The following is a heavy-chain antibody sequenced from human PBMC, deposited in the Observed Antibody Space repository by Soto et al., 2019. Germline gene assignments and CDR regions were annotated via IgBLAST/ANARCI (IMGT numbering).Heavy chain of an antibody. CDR1: GYTFTSYA. CDR3: ACGYSSGWYDAFEI. D-gene: IGHD6-19*01. Sequence: ASVKVSCKASGYTFTSYAMHWVRQAPGQRLEWMGWINAGNGNTKYSQKFQGRVTITRDTSASTAYMELSSLRSEDTAVYYCACGYSSGWYDAFEIWGQGSMVTVSS. J-gene: IGHJ3*02. V-gene: IGHV1-3*01. CDR2: INAGNGNT.